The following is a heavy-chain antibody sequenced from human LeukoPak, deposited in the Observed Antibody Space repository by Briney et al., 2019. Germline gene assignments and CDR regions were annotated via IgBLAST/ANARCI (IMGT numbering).Heavy chain of an antibody. J-gene: IGHJ3*02. CDR3: ARHIVVVTAIDAFDS. CDR1: GYSVTSYC. Sequence: LQISCNGSGYSVTSYCISWVGQVPGKGLEWMGIIYPGDSDTRYSPSFQGQVTISADKSISTAYLQWSSLKASDTAMYYCARHIVVVTAIDAFDSWGQGTMVTVSS. D-gene: IGHD2-21*02. CDR2: IYPGDSDT. V-gene: IGHV5-51*01.